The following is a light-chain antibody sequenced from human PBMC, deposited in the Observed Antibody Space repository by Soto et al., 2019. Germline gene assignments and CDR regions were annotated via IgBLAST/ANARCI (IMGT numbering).Light chain of an antibody. Sequence: EIVLTQSPGTLSLSPGERATLSCRASQSVSSSYLAWYQQKSGQAPRLLIYGASSRATGIPDRFRGSGSGTDFTLTISRLEPEDFAAYYCQQYGSSPITFGQGTRLEIK. CDR2: GAS. CDR3: QQYGSSPIT. J-gene: IGKJ5*01. CDR1: QSVSSSY. V-gene: IGKV3-20*01.